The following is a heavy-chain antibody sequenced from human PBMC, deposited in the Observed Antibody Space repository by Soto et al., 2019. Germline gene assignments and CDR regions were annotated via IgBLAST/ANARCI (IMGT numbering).Heavy chain of an antibody. D-gene: IGHD2-15*01. Sequence: REAPWNISCKADGYSFTRHWIGWVRQVPGRGLVWVDVIYPDDSDARYSPSLRGRGNISVETSSNTVYLQWRSLKASDTAIYFFATQDIVQAPVRVVYFDSWGQGTPVKSP. CDR1: GYSFTRHW. J-gene: IGHJ4*02. CDR3: ATQDIVQAPVRVVYFDS. V-gene: IGHV5-51*01. CDR2: IYPDDSDA.